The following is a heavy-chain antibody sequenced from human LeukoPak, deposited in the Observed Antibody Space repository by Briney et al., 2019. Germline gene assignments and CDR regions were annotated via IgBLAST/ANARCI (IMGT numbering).Heavy chain of an antibody. V-gene: IGHV3-30*02. CDR1: GFTFSSYG. Sequence: PGGSLRLSCAASGFTFSSYGMHWVRQAPGKGLEWVAFIRYDGSNKCYADSVKGRFTISRDSSKNMLYLQMNSLRGEETAVYYCAKVTSPYYYYMGVWGKGTTVTVSS. J-gene: IGHJ6*03. CDR3: AKVTSPYYYYMGV. CDR2: IRYDGSNK.